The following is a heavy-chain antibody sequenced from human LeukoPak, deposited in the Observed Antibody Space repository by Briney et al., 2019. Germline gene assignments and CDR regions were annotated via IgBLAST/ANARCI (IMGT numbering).Heavy chain of an antibody. V-gene: IGHV4-59*08. CDR3: ARGYPMVRGNFCDY. J-gene: IGHJ4*02. CDR1: DGSISSYY. D-gene: IGHD3-10*01. CDR2: IHNSGRT. Sequence: KPSETLSLTCTLSDGSISSYYWSWVRQPPGKGLEWLAYIHNSGRTNYNPSLESRLTISLDTSKNQFSLNVRSVTAADTAVYYCARGYPMVRGNFCDYWGQGTLVTVSS.